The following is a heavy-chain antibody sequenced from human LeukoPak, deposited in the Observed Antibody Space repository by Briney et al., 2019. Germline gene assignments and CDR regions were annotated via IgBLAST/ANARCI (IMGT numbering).Heavy chain of an antibody. D-gene: IGHD2-15*01. CDR1: GFTFSSYG. CDR3: AKTRHCSGGSCYYYYMDV. V-gene: IGHV3-30*02. J-gene: IGHJ6*03. CDR2: IRYDGSNK. Sequence: GGSLRLSCAASGFTFSSYGMHWVRQAPGKRLEWVAFIRYDGSNKYYADSVKGRFTISRDNFKNTLYLQMNSLRAEDTAVYYCAKTRHCSGGSCYYYYMDVWGKGTTVTVSS.